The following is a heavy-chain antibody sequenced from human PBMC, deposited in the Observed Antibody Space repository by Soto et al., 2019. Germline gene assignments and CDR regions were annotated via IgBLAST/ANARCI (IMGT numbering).Heavy chain of an antibody. CDR2: IWYDGSNK. D-gene: IGHD5-18*01. J-gene: IGHJ4*02. CDR3: ARGSYGVNAVFDY. CDR1: GFTFSSYG. V-gene: IGHV3-33*01. Sequence: GGSLRLSCAASGFTFSSYGMHWVRQAPGKGLEWVAVIWYDGSNKYYADSVKGRFTISRDNSKNTLYLQMNSLRAEDTAVYYCARGSYGVNAVFDYWGQGTLVTVSS.